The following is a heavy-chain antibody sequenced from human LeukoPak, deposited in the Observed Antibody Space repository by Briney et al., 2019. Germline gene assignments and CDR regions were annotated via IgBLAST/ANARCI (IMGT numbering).Heavy chain of an antibody. CDR3: ARDWSEDTAMVTPRFDY. J-gene: IGHJ4*02. Sequence: GGSLRLSCAASGFTFSSYSMNWVRQAPGKGLEWVSSISSSSGYIYYADSVKGRFTISRDNAKNSLYLQMNSLRAEDTAVYYCARDWSEDTAMVTPRFDYWGQGTLVTVSS. CDR2: ISSSSGYI. V-gene: IGHV3-21*01. D-gene: IGHD5-18*01. CDR1: GFTFSSYS.